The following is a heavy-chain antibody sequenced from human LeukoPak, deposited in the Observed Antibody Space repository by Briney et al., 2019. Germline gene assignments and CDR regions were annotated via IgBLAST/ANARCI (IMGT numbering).Heavy chain of an antibody. D-gene: IGHD4-11*01. CDR1: GGSISSYY. CDR2: IYYSGST. Sequence: SETLSLTCTVSGGSISSYYWSWIRQPPGKGLEWIGYIYYSGSTKYNPSLKSRVTISVDTSKNQFSLKLSSVTAADTAVYYCASSYSNYGWFDPWGQVTLVTVSS. V-gene: IGHV4-59*01. CDR3: ASSYSNYGWFDP. J-gene: IGHJ5*02.